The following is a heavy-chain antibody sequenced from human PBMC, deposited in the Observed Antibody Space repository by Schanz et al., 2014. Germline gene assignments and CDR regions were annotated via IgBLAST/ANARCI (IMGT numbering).Heavy chain of an antibody. CDR3: AKDAPYPFDL. V-gene: IGHV3-23*04. Sequence: EVQLVESGGGLIQPGGSLRLSCAASGFGFSSYSMNWVRQAPGKGLEWVSAMNESHSTIYYADSVRGRFTISRDNAENTLFQQMNSLRAEDTAIYYCAKDAPYPFDLWGRGTLITVAS. J-gene: IGHJ2*01. CDR1: GFGFSSYS. CDR2: MNESHSTI.